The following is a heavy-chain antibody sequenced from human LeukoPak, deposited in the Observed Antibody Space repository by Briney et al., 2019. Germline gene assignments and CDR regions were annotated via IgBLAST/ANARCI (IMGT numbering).Heavy chain of an antibody. CDR2: IYHSGNT. J-gene: IGHJ5*02. CDR3: ARGRYDPPTPES. CDR1: HYSINSGYY. Sequence: SETLSLTCTVSHYSINSGYYWGWIRQPPGKGLEWIGHIYHSGNTYYNPSLKSRVTISVDTSKNQFSLKLSSVTAADTAVYYCARGRYDPPTPESWGQGTLVTVSS. V-gene: IGHV4-38-2*02. D-gene: IGHD3-3*01.